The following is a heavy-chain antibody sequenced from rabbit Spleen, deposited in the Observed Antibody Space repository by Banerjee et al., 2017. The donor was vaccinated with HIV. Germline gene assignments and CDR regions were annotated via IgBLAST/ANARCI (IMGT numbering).Heavy chain of an antibody. CDR1: GFSFSSSDW. Sequence: QSLEESGGDLVKPGASLTVTCTASGFSFSSSDWIYWVRQAPGKGLEWIGYIDPVFGTTYYASWAKGRFTISKTSSTTVTLQMTSLTVADTATYFCAREKSGIVGYDLWGPGTLVTVS. CDR3: AREKSGIVGYDL. J-gene: IGHJ4*01. D-gene: IGHD6-1*01. CDR2: IDPVFGTT. V-gene: IGHV1S40*01.